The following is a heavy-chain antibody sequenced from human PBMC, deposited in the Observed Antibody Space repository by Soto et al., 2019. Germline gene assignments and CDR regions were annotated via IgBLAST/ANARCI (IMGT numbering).Heavy chain of an antibody. J-gene: IGHJ6*02. D-gene: IGHD3-10*01. CDR1: GLPVAGSY. CDR2: IYNDGTT. Sequence: GGSLRLSCVASGLPVAGSYMAWVRQAPGKGLEWASVIYNDGTTYYSQSVEGRFTISRDTSKNTLYLQMDRLRDEDTAVYYCVRPLPSGQTHARDVWGQGTTVTVSS. CDR3: VRPLPSGQTHARDV. V-gene: IGHV3-53*01.